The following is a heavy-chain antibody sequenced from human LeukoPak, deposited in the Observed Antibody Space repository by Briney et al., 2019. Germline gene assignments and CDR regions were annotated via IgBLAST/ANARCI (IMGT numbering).Heavy chain of an antibody. Sequence: GGSLRLSCAASGFTFSSYSMNWVRQAPGKGLEWVSSISSSSSYIYYADSVKGRFTISRDNAKNSLYLQMNSLRAEDTAVYYCARVRYDILTGLYYFDYWGQGTLVTVSS. CDR3: ARVRYDILTGLYYFDY. CDR1: GFTFSSYS. D-gene: IGHD3-9*01. J-gene: IGHJ4*02. CDR2: ISSSSSYI. V-gene: IGHV3-21*01.